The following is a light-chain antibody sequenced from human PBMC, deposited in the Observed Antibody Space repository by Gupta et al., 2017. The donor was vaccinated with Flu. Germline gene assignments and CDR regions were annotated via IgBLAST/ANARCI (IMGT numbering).Light chain of an antibody. CDR2: EVS. Sequence: SALTQPASVSGSPGQSITISCTGTSNDVGRFNYVSWYQHHPGKAPKLIIYEVSNRPSGVSNRFSGSKSGNMASLTISGLQAEDEADYYCSSYLNSNTPPIFGTGTKVTVL. CDR3: SSYLNSNTPPI. V-gene: IGLV2-14*01. J-gene: IGLJ1*01. CDR1: SNDVGRFNY.